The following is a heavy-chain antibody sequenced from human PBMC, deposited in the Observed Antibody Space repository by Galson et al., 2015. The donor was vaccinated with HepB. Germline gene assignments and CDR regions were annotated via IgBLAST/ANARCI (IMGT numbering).Heavy chain of an antibody. D-gene: IGHD3-22*01. CDR3: ARGETTITYYYDSSGYSYFDY. J-gene: IGHJ4*02. Sequence: SVKVSCKASGYTFTSYYMHWVRQAPGQGLEWMGIINPSGGSTSYAQEFQGRVTMTRDTSTSTVYMELSSLRSEDTAVYYCARGETTITYYYDSSGYSYFDYWGQGTLVTVSS. CDR2: INPSGGST. CDR1: GYTFTSYY. V-gene: IGHV1-46*01.